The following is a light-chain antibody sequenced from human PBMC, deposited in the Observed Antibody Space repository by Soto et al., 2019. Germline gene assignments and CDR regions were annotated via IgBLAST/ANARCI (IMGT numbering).Light chain of an antibody. CDR3: AAWDGGLNVYV. CDR2: HIN. CDR1: SYNIDGNP. V-gene: IGLV1-44*01. J-gene: IGLJ1*01. Sequence: QSVLTQPPSASGTPGQRVTISCPGSSYNIDGNPVNWYQQLPGTAPKLLIYHINQRPSGVPDRFAGSKSGTSASLAISGLQSEDEADYYCAAWDGGLNVYVFGTGTKLTVL.